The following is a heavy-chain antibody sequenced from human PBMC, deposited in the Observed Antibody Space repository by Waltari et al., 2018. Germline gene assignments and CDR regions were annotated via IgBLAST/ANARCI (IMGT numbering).Heavy chain of an antibody. J-gene: IGHJ3*02. CDR1: GFTFSSYS. D-gene: IGHD6-19*01. V-gene: IGHV3-21*01. CDR2: ISSSSSYI. CDR3: AREGRWLGAFDI. Sequence: EVQLVESGGGLVKPGGSLRLSCAASGFTFSSYSMHWVPQAPGKGLEWVSSISSSSSYIYYADSVKGRFTISRDNAKNSLYLQMNSLRAEDTAVYYCAREGRWLGAFDIWGQGTMVTVSS.